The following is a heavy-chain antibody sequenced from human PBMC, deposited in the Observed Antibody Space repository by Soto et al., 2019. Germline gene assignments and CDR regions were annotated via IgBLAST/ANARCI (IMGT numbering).Heavy chain of an antibody. Sequence: QVQLVQSGAEEKKPGASLKVSCKASGYTFTSYAMPWVRQAPGQRLEWMGWINAGNGNTKYSQKFQGRVTITRDTSASTAYMELSSLRSEDTAVYYCARSIVVVTALDYWGQGTLVTVSS. CDR2: INAGNGNT. J-gene: IGHJ4*02. D-gene: IGHD2-21*02. V-gene: IGHV1-3*05. CDR3: ARSIVVVTALDY. CDR1: GYTFTSYA.